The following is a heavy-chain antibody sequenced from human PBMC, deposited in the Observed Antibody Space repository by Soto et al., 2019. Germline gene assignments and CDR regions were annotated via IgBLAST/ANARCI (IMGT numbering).Heavy chain of an antibody. J-gene: IGHJ6*03. D-gene: IGHD3-9*01. CDR2: MNPNSGNT. CDR3: ARARRGYDILTGYSDMDV. Sequence: GASVKVSCKASGYTFTSYDINWVRQATGQGLERMGWMNPNSGNTGYAQKFQGRVTMTRNTSISTAYMELSSLRSEDTAVCYCARARRGYDILTGYSDMDVWGKGTTVTVSS. V-gene: IGHV1-8*01. CDR1: GYTFTSYD.